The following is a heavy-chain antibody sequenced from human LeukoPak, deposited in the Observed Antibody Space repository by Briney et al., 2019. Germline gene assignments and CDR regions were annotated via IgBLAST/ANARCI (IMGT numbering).Heavy chain of an antibody. CDR2: INPSGGST. D-gene: IGHD5-18*01. V-gene: IGHV1-46*01. CDR3: ARGADTAPPHY. CDR1: GYTFTSYY. Sequence: APVKVSCKASGYTFTSYYMHWVRQAPGQGLEWMGIINPSGGSTSYAQKFQGRVTMSRDTSTSTVDMELSSLRSDDTAVYYCARGADTAPPHYWGQGTLVTVSS. J-gene: IGHJ4*02.